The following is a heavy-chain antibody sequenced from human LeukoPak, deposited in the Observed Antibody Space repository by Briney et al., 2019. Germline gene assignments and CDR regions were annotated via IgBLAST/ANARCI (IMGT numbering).Heavy chain of an antibody. D-gene: IGHD1-26*01. CDR2: ISRSGSTI. Sequence: GGSLRLSCAASGFTFSSYEMNWVRQAPGKGLECVSYISRSGSTIYYADSVKGRFTISRDNAKNSLYLQMNSLRAEDTAVYYCARKPQGRVAAIGDYWGQGTLVTVSS. CDR1: GFTFSSYE. V-gene: IGHV3-48*03. J-gene: IGHJ4*02. CDR3: ARKPQGRVAAIGDY.